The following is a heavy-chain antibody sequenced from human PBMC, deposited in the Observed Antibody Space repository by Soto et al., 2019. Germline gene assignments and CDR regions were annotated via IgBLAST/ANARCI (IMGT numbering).Heavy chain of an antibody. CDR3: AKNGGPDY. J-gene: IGHJ4*02. D-gene: IGHD4-17*01. V-gene: IGHV4-30-4*01. CDR2: ILYSGTT. Sequence: SETLSLTCTVSGGSISRGDYYWSWIRQPPGKGLEWIGYILYSGTTNYNPSLESRRTTSVDTSKNQFSLKLTSVTAAATAGNYCAKNGGPDYWGRGTLGTVAS. CDR1: GGSISRGDYY.